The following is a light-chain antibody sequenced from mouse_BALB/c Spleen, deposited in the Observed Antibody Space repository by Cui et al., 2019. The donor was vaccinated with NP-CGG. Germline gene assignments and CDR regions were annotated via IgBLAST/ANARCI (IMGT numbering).Light chain of an antibody. Sequence: QAVVTKESAFTTSPGETITLTCRSNTGAVTTTNYANWVQEKPDHLFTGLIGGTNNRAPGVPARFSGSLIGDKAALTITGAQTEDEAIYFCALWYSNHWVFGGGTKLTVL. CDR1: TGAVTTTNY. CDR2: GTN. CDR3: ALWYSNHWV. V-gene: IGLV1*01. J-gene: IGLJ1*01.